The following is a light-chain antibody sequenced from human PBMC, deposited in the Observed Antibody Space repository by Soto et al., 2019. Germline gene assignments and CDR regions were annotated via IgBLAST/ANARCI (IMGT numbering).Light chain of an antibody. Sequence: QSVLTQPPSASGSPGQSVTISCIGTASDIGRYNYVSWYQHHPGKAPKLIIYEVTKRPSGVPDRFSGSKSGNTASLTVSGLQADDEADYDCNSYVGSNNYVFGTGTKLTVL. CDR2: EVT. CDR3: NSYVGSNNYV. CDR1: ASDIGRYNY. J-gene: IGLJ1*01. V-gene: IGLV2-8*01.